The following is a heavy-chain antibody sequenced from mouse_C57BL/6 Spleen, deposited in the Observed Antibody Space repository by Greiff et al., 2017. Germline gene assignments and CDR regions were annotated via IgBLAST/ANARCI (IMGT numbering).Heavy chain of an antibody. CDR3: ARMRRGVLYGISYDFAMDD. J-gene: IGHJ4*01. D-gene: IGHD1-1*01. CDR1: GYTFTDYY. V-gene: IGHV1-19*01. CDR2: ITPYNGGT. Sequence: EVQLQQSGPVLVKPGASVKMSCKASGYTFTDYYMNWVKQSHGTSLEWLGVITPYNGGTSYNQKFKGKATLTGDKSYSTAYMDLNSLTSEDSAVYYCARMRRGVLYGISYDFAMDDWGQGTSVTVSS.